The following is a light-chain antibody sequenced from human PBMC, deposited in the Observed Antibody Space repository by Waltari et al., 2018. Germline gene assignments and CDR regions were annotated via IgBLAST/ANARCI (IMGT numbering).Light chain of an antibody. J-gene: IGKJ4*01. Sequence: EIVLTQSPATLSLSPGERATLSCRASQSVGSYLAWYQQTPGQAPRLLIYDASNRASGVPARFSGSGSGTDFTLTISSLEPEDFAVYYCQQRGTWPLTFGGGTKVEIK. CDR2: DAS. CDR1: QSVGSY. CDR3: QQRGTWPLT. V-gene: IGKV3-11*01.